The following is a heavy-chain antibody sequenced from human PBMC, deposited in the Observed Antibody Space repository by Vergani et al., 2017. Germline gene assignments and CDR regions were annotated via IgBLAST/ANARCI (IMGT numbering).Heavy chain of an antibody. CDR2: IYPGDSDT. CDR1: GYSFTSYW. J-gene: IGHJ3*02. D-gene: IGHD2-2*01. CDR3: AXQDIVVVPAAVGGAFDI. Sequence: EVQLVQSGAEVKKPGESLKISCKGSGYSFTSYWIGWVRQMPGKGLEWMGIIYPGDSDTRYSPSFQGQVTISADKSISTAYLQWSSLKASDTAMYYCAXQDIVVVPAAVGGAFDIWGQGTMVTVSS. V-gene: IGHV5-51*03.